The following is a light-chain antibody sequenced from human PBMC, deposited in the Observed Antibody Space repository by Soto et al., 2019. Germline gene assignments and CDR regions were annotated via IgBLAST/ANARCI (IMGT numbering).Light chain of an antibody. J-gene: IGKJ3*01. Sequence: EILMTQSPATVSVSPGERATLSCRASQSVSSNLAWYQQKPGQAPRLLIYGASIRATGIPARFSGSGSGTEFTLTISSLQSEDFAVYYCQQYNNWPGFGPGTKVDIK. CDR2: GAS. V-gene: IGKV3D-15*01. CDR3: QQYNNWPG. CDR1: QSVSSN.